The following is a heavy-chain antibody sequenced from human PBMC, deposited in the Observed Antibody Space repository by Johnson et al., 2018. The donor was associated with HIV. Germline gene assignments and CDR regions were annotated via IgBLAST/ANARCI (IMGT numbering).Heavy chain of an antibody. D-gene: IGHD5-24*01. CDR2: ISYDGSNK. Sequence: QVQLVESGGGVVHPGGSLRLSCAASGFTFSTFAIHWVRQAPGKGLDCVAVISYDGSNKYYADSVKGRFTISRDNSKNTLYLQMNSLRAEDTALYYCTKIRGEMATTDAFDIWGQGTMVTVSS. V-gene: IGHV3-30*18. J-gene: IGHJ3*02. CDR3: TKIRGEMATTDAFDI. CDR1: GFTFSTFA.